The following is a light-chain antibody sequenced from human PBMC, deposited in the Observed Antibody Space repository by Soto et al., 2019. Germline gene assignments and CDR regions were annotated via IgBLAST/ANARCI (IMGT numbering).Light chain of an antibody. CDR2: DVN. CDR3: LSYTTSTTLGV. Sequence: QPVLTQPASLSGSPGESITISCIGGSSDFSGYKYVSWYQQYPGKAPKVIIYDVNKRPSGISDRFSASKSGNTASLTISGLQADDEADYYCLSYTTSTTLGVFGGGTKLTVL. CDR1: SSDFSGYKY. V-gene: IGLV2-14*01. J-gene: IGLJ3*02.